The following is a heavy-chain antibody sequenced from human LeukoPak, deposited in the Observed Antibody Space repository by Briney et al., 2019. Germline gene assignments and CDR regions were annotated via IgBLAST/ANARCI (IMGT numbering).Heavy chain of an antibody. CDR1: GFMFSKYA. CDR2: ITNTGGP. D-gene: IGHD1-14*01. Sequence: GGSLRLSCAASGFMFSKYAMSWVRQAPGKGLEWVSGITNTGGPSSADSVKGRFTISRDNSQSTLSLQMSSLRAEDTAVYFCVKDGRSSAPRWGQGTQVTVSS. J-gene: IGHJ4*02. V-gene: IGHV3-23*01. CDR3: VKDGRSSAPR.